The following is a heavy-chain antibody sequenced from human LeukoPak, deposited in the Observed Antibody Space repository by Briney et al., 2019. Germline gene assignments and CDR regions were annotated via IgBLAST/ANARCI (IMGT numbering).Heavy chain of an antibody. V-gene: IGHV1-2*06. J-gene: IGHJ4*02. D-gene: IGHD5-18*01. CDR1: GGTFNSYV. CDR2: IIPIFGSA. CDR3: ARADRLEAMVPANFDY. Sequence: VASVKVSCKASGGTFNSYVISWVRQAPGQGLEWMGRIIPIFGSANHAQKFQGRVTMTRDTSISTAYMELSRLRSDDTAVYYCARADRLEAMVPANFDYWGQGTLVTVSS.